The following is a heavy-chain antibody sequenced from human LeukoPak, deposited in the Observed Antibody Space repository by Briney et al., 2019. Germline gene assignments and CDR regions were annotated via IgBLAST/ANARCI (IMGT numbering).Heavy chain of an antibody. D-gene: IGHD6-19*01. CDR3: AKYGNSGWEIDN. Sequence: SETLSLTCTVSGGSIGSNYWTWIRQPPGKGLEYIGYIYYTGGTNYNPSLKSRVTISVDTSKNQFSLKLSSVTAADTAVYFCAKYGNSGWEIDNWGQGTLVTVSS. CDR1: GGSIGSNY. J-gene: IGHJ4*02. CDR2: IYYTGGT. V-gene: IGHV4-59*08.